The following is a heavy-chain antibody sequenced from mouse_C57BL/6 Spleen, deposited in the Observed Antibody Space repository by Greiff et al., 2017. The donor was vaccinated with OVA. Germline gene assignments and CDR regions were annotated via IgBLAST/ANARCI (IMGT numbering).Heavy chain of an antibody. CDR2: IDPSDSYT. CDR1: GYTFTSYW. J-gene: IGHJ4*01. CDR3: FFFDGYYEGAMDY. D-gene: IGHD2-3*01. V-gene: IGHV1-50*01. Sequence: QVQLQQPGAELVKPGASVKLSCKASGYTFTSYWMQWVKQRPGQGLEWIGEIDPSDSYTNYNKKFKGKATLTVDTSSSTAYMQLSSLTSEDSAVYYCFFFDGYYEGAMDYWGQGTSVTVSS.